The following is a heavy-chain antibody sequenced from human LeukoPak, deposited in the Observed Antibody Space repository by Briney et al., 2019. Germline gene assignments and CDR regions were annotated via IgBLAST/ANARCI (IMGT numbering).Heavy chain of an antibody. CDR2: IYYSGST. J-gene: IGHJ4*02. CDR3: ARYSCPNGVCYYFDY. D-gene: IGHD2-8*01. CDR1: GVSISSYY. V-gene: IGHV4-59*01. Sequence: PSETLSLTCTVSGVSISSYYWSWIRQPPGKGLELIGYIYYSGSTNYNPSLKSRVTISVDTPKNQFSLKLSSVTAADTAVYYCARYSCPNGVCYYFDYWGQGTLVTVSS.